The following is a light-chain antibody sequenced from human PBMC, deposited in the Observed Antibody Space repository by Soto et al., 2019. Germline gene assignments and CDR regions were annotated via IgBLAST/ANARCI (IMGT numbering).Light chain of an antibody. CDR3: QQYRSVSQFT. V-gene: IGKV4-1*01. CDR2: WAS. CDR1: QSLLFSFSNKTF. J-gene: IGKJ2*01. Sequence: IVMTQSPDSLAVSLGERATITCKSSQSLLFSFSNKTFLAWYQQKPGQPPKLLIYWASTRESVVPDRFTGSGTGTDVTLTFTSLQAEDWAVYHCQQYRSVSQFTFGQGTKLAIK.